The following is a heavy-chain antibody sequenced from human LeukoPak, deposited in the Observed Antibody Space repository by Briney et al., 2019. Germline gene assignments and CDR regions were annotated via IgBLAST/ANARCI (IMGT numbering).Heavy chain of an antibody. D-gene: IGHD4-23*01. Sequence: ASVKVSCKASGYTFTGYYMHWVRQAPGQGLEWMGWINPNSGGTNYAQKFQGRVTMTRDTFISTAYMELSRLRSDDTAVYYCARDTVATGDFDYWGQGTLVTVSS. V-gene: IGHV1-2*02. CDR2: INPNSGGT. CDR3: ARDTVATGDFDY. J-gene: IGHJ4*02. CDR1: GYTFTGYY.